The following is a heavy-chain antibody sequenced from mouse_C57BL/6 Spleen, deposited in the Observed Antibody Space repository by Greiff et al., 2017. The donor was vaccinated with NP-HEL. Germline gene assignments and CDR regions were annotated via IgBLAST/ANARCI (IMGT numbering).Heavy chain of an antibody. J-gene: IGHJ4*01. CDR1: GFTFSDYG. D-gene: IGHD2-1*01. CDR3: ARWGYGNPYYYAMDY. V-gene: IGHV5-17*01. Sequence: EVKLVESGGGLVKPGGSLKLSCAASGFTFSDYGMHWVRQAPEKGLEWVAYISSGSSTIYYADTVKGRFTISRDNAKNTLFLQMTSLRSEDTAMYYCARWGYGNPYYYAMDYWGQGTSVTVSS. CDR2: ISSGSSTI.